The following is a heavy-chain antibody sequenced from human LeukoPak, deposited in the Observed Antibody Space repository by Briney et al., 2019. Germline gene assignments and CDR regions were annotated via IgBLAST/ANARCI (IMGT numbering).Heavy chain of an antibody. J-gene: IGHJ4*02. CDR3: AFGETFDY. CDR1: GFTFSSYA. D-gene: IGHD3-10*01. Sequence: GGSLRLSCAASGFTFSSYAMSWVRQAPGKGLEWVSTISATGGSIYYADSVRGRLTISRDNSKNTLYLQMNSLRAEDTAVYYCAFGETFDYWGQGTLVTVSS. V-gene: IGHV3-23*01. CDR2: ISATGGSI.